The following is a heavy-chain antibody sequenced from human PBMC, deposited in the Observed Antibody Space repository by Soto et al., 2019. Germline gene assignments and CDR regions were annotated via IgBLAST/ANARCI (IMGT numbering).Heavy chain of an antibody. CDR2: IWYDGSNK. V-gene: IGHV3-33*08. CDR3: ARDQVYCSGGSCYSRPFDY. J-gene: IGHJ4*02. CDR1: GLTFRSYW. D-gene: IGHD2-15*01. Sequence: GGSLSLSCAASGLTFRSYWMHSVRQAPGKGLVWVAVIWYDGSNKHYADSVKGRFTISRDNSKNTLYLQMNSLRAEDTAVYYCARDQVYCSGGSCYSRPFDYWGQGTLVTVSS.